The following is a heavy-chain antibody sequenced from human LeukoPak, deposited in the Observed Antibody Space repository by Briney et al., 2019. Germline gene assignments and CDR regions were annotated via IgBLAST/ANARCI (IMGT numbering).Heavy chain of an antibody. CDR2: ISHDGGAK. V-gene: IGHV3-30*03. Sequence: GGSLRLSCAVSGFIIGNYGMHWVRQAPDKGLEWVAMISHDGGAKHYGDSVKGRLTISRDNSDNTLYLQMNSLRIEDTAVYYCARDWGSSGWYNWFDPWGQGTLVTVSS. J-gene: IGHJ5*02. CDR3: ARDWGSSGWYNWFDP. D-gene: IGHD6-19*01. CDR1: GFIIGNYG.